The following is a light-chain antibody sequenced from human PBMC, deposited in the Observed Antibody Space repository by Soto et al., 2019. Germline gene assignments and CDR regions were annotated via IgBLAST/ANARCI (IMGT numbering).Light chain of an antibody. CDR1: QSVSSNY. Sequence: EIVLTQSPGTLSLSPGERATLSCRASQSVSSNYLAWYQQKPGQAPRLLIYGASRRATGIPDRFSGSGPGTDFTLTISRLEPEDFAVYYCQQYGSSPLTFGGGTKVDIK. CDR2: GAS. V-gene: IGKV3-20*01. J-gene: IGKJ4*01. CDR3: QQYGSSPLT.